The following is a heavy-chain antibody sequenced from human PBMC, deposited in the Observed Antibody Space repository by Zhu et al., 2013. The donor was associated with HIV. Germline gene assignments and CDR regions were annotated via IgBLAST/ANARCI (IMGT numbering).Heavy chain of an antibody. CDR3: ARVGSGWYEFGY. CDR1: GFTFSSYW. D-gene: IGHD6-19*01. CDR2: INNDGSST. Sequence: EVQLVESGGGVVQPGRSLRLSCAASGFTFSSYWMHWVRQAPGKGLVWVSRINNDGSSTSYADSVKGRFTISRDNAKNTLYLQMNSLRAEDTAVYYCARVGSGWYEFGYWGQGTLVTVSS. V-gene: IGHV3-74*02. J-gene: IGHJ4*02.